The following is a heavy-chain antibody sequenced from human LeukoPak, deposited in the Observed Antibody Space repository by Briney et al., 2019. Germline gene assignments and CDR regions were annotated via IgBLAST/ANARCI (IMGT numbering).Heavy chain of an antibody. D-gene: IGHD4-17*01. CDR1: GGSISSGSYY. CDR2: TYTSGST. J-gene: IGHJ5*02. V-gene: IGHV4-61*02. CDR3: ARDTDDYGDFGWFDP. Sequence: SQTLSLTCTVSGGSISSGSYYWSWIRQPAGKGLEWIGRTYTSGSTNYNPSLKSRVTISVDTSKNQFSLKLSSVTAADTAVYYCARDTDDYGDFGWFDPWGQGTLVTVSS.